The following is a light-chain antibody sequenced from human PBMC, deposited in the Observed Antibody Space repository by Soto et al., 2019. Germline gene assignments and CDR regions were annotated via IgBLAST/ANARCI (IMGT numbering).Light chain of an antibody. CDR2: DAS. CDR1: QSISSW. V-gene: IGKV1-5*01. Sequence: GDRVTITCRASQSISSWLAWYQQKPGKAPKLLIYDASSVESGVPSRFSGSGSGTEFTLTISSLQPDDFATYYCQQYHKRTFCQGTKVEIK. J-gene: IGKJ1*01. CDR3: QQYHKRT.